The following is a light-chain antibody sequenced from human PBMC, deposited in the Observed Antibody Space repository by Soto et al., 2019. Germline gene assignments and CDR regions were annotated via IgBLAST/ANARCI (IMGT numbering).Light chain of an antibody. CDR2: EVS. CDR1: NSDVGGYNY. J-gene: IGLJ2*01. CDR3: GSYTSSSTLEVL. Sequence: QSALTQPASVSGSPGQSITISCTGSNSDVGGYNYVSWYQHHPGKAPKLMIYEVSNRPSGVSNRFSGSKSGNTASLTISGLQAEDEADYYCGSYTSSSTLEVLFGGGTKVTVL. V-gene: IGLV2-14*01.